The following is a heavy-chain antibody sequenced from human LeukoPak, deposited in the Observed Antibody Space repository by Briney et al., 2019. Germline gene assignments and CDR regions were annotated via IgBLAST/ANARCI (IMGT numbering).Heavy chain of an antibody. Sequence: ASVKVSCKASGYTFSNYGISWVRQAPGQGLEWMEWNSGDSGNTNYAQRLQGRVTMTTDTSTSTAYMELRSLRSDDTAVYYCARDGGAMGQTDYWGQGTLVTVSS. D-gene: IGHD5-18*01. V-gene: IGHV1-18*01. CDR2: NSGDSGNT. CDR1: GYTFSNYG. CDR3: ARDGGAMGQTDY. J-gene: IGHJ4*02.